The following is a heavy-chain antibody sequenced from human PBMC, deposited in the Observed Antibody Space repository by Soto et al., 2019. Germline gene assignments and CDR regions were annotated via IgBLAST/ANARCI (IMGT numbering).Heavy chain of an antibody. J-gene: IGHJ4*02. V-gene: IGHV3-30-3*01. D-gene: IGHD6-19*01. Sequence: QVQLVESGGGVVQPGRSLRLSCAASGFTFSSYAMHWVRQAPGKGLEWVAVISYDGSNKYYADSVKGRFTHSRDNSKNTLYLQMNSLRAEDTAVYYCARDKSPYSSGWHNRHFDYWGQGTLVTVSS. CDR3: ARDKSPYSSGWHNRHFDY. CDR1: GFTFSSYA. CDR2: ISYDGSNK.